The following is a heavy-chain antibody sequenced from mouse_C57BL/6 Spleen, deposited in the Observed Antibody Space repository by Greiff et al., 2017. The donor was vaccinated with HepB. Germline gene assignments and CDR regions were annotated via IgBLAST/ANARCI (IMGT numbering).Heavy chain of an antibody. CDR3: ARESYDGYPLDY. Sequence: EVQLVESGPGLVKPSQSLSLTCSVTGYSITSGYYWNWIRQFPGNKLEWMGYISYDGSNNYNPSLKNRISITRDTSKNQFFLKLNSVTTEDTATYYCARESYDGYPLDYWGQGTTLTVSS. CDR2: ISYDGSN. D-gene: IGHD2-3*01. J-gene: IGHJ2*01. V-gene: IGHV3-6*01. CDR1: GYSITSGYY.